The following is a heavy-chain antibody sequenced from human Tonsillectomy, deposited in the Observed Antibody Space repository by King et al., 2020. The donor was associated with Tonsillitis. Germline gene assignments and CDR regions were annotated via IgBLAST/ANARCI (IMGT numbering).Heavy chain of an antibody. CDR2: ISSSGNTI. D-gene: IGHD2-2*02. CDR1: GFTFSRYE. J-gene: IGHJ5*02. V-gene: IGHV3-48*03. Sequence: VQLVESGGGLVQPGGSLRLSCAASGFTFSRYEMNWVRQAPGKGLEWGSYISSSGNTIYYADSVKGRFTISRDNAKNSLYLQMNSLRAEDTAVYYCAREPIYGDRFDAWGLGTLVTVSS. CDR3: AREPIYGDRFDA.